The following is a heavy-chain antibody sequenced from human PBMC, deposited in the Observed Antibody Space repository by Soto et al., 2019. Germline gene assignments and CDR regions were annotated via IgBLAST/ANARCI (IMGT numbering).Heavy chain of an antibody. V-gene: IGHV2-5*01. CDR3: AHSMGYNWNDIDYYYYGMDV. J-gene: IGHJ6*02. Sequence: QITLKESGPTLVKPTQTLTLTCTFSGFLLSTSGVGVGWIRQPPGKALEWLALIYWNDDKRYSPSLKSRLTITKDTSKNQVVLTMTNMDPVDTATYYCAHSMGYNWNDIDYYYYGMDVWGQGTTVTVSS. D-gene: IGHD1-1*01. CDR1: GFLLSTSGVG. CDR2: IYWNDDK.